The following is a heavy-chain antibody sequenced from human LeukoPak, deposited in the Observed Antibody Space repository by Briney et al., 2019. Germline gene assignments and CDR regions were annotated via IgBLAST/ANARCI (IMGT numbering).Heavy chain of an antibody. J-gene: IGHJ6*02. V-gene: IGHV1-18*04. Sequence: ASVKVSCKASGYTFTGYYMHWVRQAPGQGLEWMGWISAYNGNTNYAQKLQGRVTMTTDTSTSTAYMELRSLRSDDTAVYYCASSFGAVGYYYYGMDVWGQGTTVTVSS. D-gene: IGHD6-19*01. CDR3: ASSFGAVGYYYYGMDV. CDR1: GYTFTGYY. CDR2: ISAYNGNT.